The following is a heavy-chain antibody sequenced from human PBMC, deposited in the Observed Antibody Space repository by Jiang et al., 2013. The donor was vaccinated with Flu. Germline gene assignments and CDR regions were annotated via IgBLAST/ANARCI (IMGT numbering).Heavy chain of an antibody. V-gene: IGHV3-7*01. CDR3: ASRRGIVGATSYYYYRYGR. D-gene: IGHD1-26*01. CDR2: IKQDGSEK. Sequence: APGKGLEWVANIKQDGSEKYYVDSVKGRFTISRDNAKNSLYLQMNSLRAEDTAVYYCASRRGIVGATSYYYYRYGRLGPRDPRSPSP. J-gene: IGHJ6*02.